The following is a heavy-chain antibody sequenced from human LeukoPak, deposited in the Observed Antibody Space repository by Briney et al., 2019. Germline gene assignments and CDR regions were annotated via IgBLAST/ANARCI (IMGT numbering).Heavy chain of an antibody. V-gene: IGHV4-39*07. D-gene: IGHD6-19*01. CDR1: GGSISSSSYY. CDR2: IDYSGST. CDR3: ARARDSSGLAYYYYGMDV. Sequence: SETLSLTCTVSGGSISSSSYYWGWIRQPPGKGLEWIGTIDYSGSTYYNPSLKSRVTISVDTSKNQFSLKLSSVTAADTAVYYCARARDSSGLAYYYYGMDVWGQGTTVTVSS. J-gene: IGHJ6*02.